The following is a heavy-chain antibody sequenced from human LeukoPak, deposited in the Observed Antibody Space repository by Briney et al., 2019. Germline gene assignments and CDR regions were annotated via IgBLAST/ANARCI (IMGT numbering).Heavy chain of an antibody. D-gene: IGHD6-19*01. CDR1: GGSFSGYY. Sequence: SETLSLTCAVYGGSFSGYYWSWIRQPPGKGLEWIGEINHSGSTNYNPSLKSRVTISVDTSKNQFSLKLSSVTAADTAVYYCARGLEWLVPAGWGQGTLVTVSS. J-gene: IGHJ4*02. V-gene: IGHV4-34*01. CDR2: INHSGST. CDR3: ARGLEWLVPAG.